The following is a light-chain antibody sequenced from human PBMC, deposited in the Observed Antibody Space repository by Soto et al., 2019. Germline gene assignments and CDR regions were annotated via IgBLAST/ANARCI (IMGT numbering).Light chain of an antibody. CDR1: ESLVYSDGNTY. CDR3: MQGTNWHET. Sequence: DVVMTQSPLSLPVTLGQPASISCRSSESLVYSDGNTYLNWFQQRPGQSPRRLFYKVSNRDSGVTDRFSGSGSGTDFTLKISRVEAEDVGLYYCMQGTNWHETFGQGTKVDI. CDR2: KVS. J-gene: IGKJ1*01. V-gene: IGKV2-30*01.